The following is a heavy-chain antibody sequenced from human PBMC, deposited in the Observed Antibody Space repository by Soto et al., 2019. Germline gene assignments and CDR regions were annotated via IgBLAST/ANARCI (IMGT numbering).Heavy chain of an antibody. J-gene: IGHJ6*02. D-gene: IGHD1-26*01. Sequence: GGSLRLSCAASGFTFSNHAMSWVRQAPGKGLEWVALITNDGNNEYYRESVKGRFSISRGRSTNTVDLLMNSLRPEDTGVYYCAKEGPGGGRHFYYDMDVWGQGTTATVSS. CDR2: ITNDGNNE. V-gene: IGHV3-30*02. CDR1: GFTFSNHA. CDR3: AKEGPGGGRHFYYDMDV.